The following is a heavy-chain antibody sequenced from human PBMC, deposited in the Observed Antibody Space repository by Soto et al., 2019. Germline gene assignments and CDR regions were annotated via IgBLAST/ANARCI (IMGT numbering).Heavy chain of an antibody. Sequence: PGGSLRLSCEDSGSSFISYEMNWVRQAPGKGLEWLAYISSSGSTKHYADSVKGRFAISRDNAKQSVYLQMNSLRAEDTAVYYCSSTPKYYYDRSGTFGGIDYWGQGTQVTVSS. V-gene: IGHV3-48*03. J-gene: IGHJ4*02. CDR1: GSSFISYE. D-gene: IGHD3-22*01. CDR3: SSTPKYYYDRSGTFGGIDY. CDR2: ISSSGSTK.